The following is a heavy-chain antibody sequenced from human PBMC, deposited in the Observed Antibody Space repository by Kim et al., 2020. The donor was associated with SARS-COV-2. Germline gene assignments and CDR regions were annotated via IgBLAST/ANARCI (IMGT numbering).Heavy chain of an antibody. Sequence: SSYLYYPDRVKGQFTISRDNAKNSLYLQMNSLVAENTAVYYCALAPALLVYWGQGTLVTVSS. V-gene: IGHV3-21*01. J-gene: IGHJ4*02. D-gene: IGHD1-26*01. CDR2: SSYL. CDR3: ALAPALLVY.